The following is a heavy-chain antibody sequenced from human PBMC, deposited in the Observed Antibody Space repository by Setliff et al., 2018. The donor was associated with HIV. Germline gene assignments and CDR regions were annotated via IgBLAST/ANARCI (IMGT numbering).Heavy chain of an antibody. Sequence: PSETLSLTCTVSNNSIRSSYWSWIRQPVGKGLEWIGSIYHNGNTYYNPSLRSRVTISVDTSKNQFSLKLSSVTAADTAMYYCAAFSGTYQGAFDIWGQGTMVTVSS. J-gene: IGHJ3*02. CDR3: AAFSGTYQGAFDI. V-gene: IGHV4-38-2*02. D-gene: IGHD1-26*01. CDR2: IYHNGNT. CDR1: NNSIRSSY.